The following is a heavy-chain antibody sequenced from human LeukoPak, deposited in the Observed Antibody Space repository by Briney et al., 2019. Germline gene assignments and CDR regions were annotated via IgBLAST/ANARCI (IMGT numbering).Heavy chain of an antibody. D-gene: IGHD3-22*01. Sequence: GGSLRLSCAASGFTFSSYAMHWVRQAPGKGLEWVAVISYDGSNKYYADSVKGRFTISRDNSKNTPYLQMNSLRAEDTAVYYCARAGSGYYYLWPHFDYWGQGTLVTVSS. V-gene: IGHV3-30-3*01. CDR1: GFTFSSYA. CDR3: ARAGSGYYYLWPHFDY. J-gene: IGHJ4*02. CDR2: ISYDGSNK.